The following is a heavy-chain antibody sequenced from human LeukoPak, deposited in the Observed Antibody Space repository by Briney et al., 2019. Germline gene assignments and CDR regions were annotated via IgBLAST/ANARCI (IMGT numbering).Heavy chain of an antibody. Sequence: GASVKVSCKASGGTFSSYAISWVRQAPGQGLEWMGRIIPIFGTANYAQKFQGRVTITTDESTSTAYMELSSLRSEDAAVYYCARDGVEYSSGWYYYFDYWGQETLVTVSS. J-gene: IGHJ4*02. CDR3: ARDGVEYSSGWYYYFDY. CDR2: IIPIFGTA. D-gene: IGHD6-19*01. CDR1: GGTFSSYA. V-gene: IGHV1-69*05.